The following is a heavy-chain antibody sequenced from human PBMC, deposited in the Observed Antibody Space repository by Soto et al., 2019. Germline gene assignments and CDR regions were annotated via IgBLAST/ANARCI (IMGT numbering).Heavy chain of an antibody. Sequence: ASVKVSCKASGYTFTGYYMHWVRQAPGQGLEWMGWINPNSGGTNYAQKFQGWVTMTRDTSISTAYMELSRLRSDDTAVYYCARVERISAAGTYYYGMDVWGQGSTVTVSS. CDR1: GYTFTGYY. D-gene: IGHD6-13*01. J-gene: IGHJ6*02. CDR3: ARVERISAAGTYYYGMDV. V-gene: IGHV1-2*04. CDR2: INPNSGGT.